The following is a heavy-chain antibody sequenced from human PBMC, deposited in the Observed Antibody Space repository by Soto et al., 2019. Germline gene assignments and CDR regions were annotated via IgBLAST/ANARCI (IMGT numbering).Heavy chain of an antibody. CDR1: GGSISSSSYY. V-gene: IGHV4-39*01. CDR3: ARHLKGSGSYQT. CDR2: IYYSGST. Sequence: SETLSLTCTVSGGSISSSSYYWGWIRQPPGKGLEWIGSIYYSGSTYYNPSLKSRVTISVDTSKNQFSLKLSSVTAADTAVYYCARHLKGSGSYQTWGQGTLVTVSA. D-gene: IGHD3-10*01. J-gene: IGHJ5*02.